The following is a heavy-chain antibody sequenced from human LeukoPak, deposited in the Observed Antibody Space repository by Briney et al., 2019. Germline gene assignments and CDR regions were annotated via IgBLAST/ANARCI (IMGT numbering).Heavy chain of an antibody. V-gene: IGHV4-59*08. J-gene: IGHJ4*02. Sequence: SETLSLTCTVSGGSISSYYWNWIRQPPGKGLEWIGYIYYSGSTYYSPSLKSRVTISVDTSKNEFSLKLSSVTAADTAVYYCARKYSGYDGHFDYWGQGTLVTVSS. CDR3: ARKYSGYDGHFDY. CDR2: IYYSGST. D-gene: IGHD5-12*01. CDR1: GGSISSYY.